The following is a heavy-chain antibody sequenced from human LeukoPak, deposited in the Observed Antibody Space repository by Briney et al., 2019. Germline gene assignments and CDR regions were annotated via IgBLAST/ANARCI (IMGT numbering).Heavy chain of an antibody. Sequence: GGSLRLSCAVFGFTFSDYYMDWVRQAPGKGLEWVGRTRNKANSYTTEYAASVKGRFTISRDESKNSLYLQMNSLKTEDTAVYYCARAGVRTYFDHWGQGTLVTVSS. J-gene: IGHJ4*02. CDR2: TRNKANSYTT. D-gene: IGHD2-8*01. CDR3: ARAGVRTYFDH. CDR1: GFTFSDYY. V-gene: IGHV3-72*01.